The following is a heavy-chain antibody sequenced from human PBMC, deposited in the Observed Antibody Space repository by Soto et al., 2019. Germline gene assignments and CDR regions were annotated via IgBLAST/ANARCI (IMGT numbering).Heavy chain of an antibody. V-gene: IGHV4-34*01. CDR2: INHSGST. CDR1: GGSCVGLC. D-gene: IGHD4-17*01. CDR3: ARGRYATVGLYYFDY. Sequence: SQTLCLTRAVVGGSCVGLCGSCIRKHPGKGLEWIGEINHSGSTTNNPSLKSRVTISVDTSKNQFSLKLSSVTAADTAVYYCARGRYATVGLYYFDYWGQGTLVTV. J-gene: IGHJ4*02.